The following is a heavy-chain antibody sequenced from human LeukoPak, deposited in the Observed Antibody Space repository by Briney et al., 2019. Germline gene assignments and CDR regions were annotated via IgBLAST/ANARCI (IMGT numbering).Heavy chain of an antibody. J-gene: IGHJ4*02. Sequence: GVSLTLSCAASGFTFSDYFMTWIRQAPGKGLEYISFITSSGTTTYYAESLKGRFTISTDNAKNSLYLQMDRLRAEDTAVYYCARGDEGDTTVLRGGYFDYWGQGTLVTVSS. D-gene: IGHD4-17*01. CDR1: GFTFSDYF. V-gene: IGHV3-11*04. CDR3: ARGDEGDTTVLRGGYFDY. CDR2: ITSSGTTT.